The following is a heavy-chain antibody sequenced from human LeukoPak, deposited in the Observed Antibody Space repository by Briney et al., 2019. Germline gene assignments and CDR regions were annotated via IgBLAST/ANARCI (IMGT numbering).Heavy chain of an antibody. V-gene: IGHV3-48*04. CDR3: ARNHNYAFDN. J-gene: IGHJ4*02. D-gene: IGHD1-1*01. CDR2: VGISSGNT. CDR1: GFTFSDYS. Sequence: GGSLRLSCAASGFTFSDYSMNWVRQAPGKGLEWISYVGISSGNTKYADSVKGRFTISGDSARNSLYLQMSSLRVEDTAVYYCARNHNYAFDNWGQGTLVTVSS.